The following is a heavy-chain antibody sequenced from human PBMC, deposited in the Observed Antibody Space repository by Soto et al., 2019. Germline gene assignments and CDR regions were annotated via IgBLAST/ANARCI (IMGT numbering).Heavy chain of an antibody. CDR2: IYNSGIT. D-gene: IGHD3-3*01. Sequence: SETLSLTCTVSGGSVSSGSHYWSWIRQSPGKGLEWIGYIYNSGITKYNATLKSRVTISVDTAKNQFSLRLISVTAADTAVYFSASSPYYVFWGGEPHYTGMDSWGPGTPVTVSS. V-gene: IGHV4-61*01. CDR1: GGSVSSGSHY. J-gene: IGHJ6*02. CDR3: ASSPYYVFWGGEPHYTGMDS.